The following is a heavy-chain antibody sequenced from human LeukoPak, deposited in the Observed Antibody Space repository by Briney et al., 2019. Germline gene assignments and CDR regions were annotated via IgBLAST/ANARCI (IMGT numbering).Heavy chain of an antibody. D-gene: IGHD4-17*01. V-gene: IGHV4-39*07. CDR2: IYYSGST. J-gene: IGHJ3*02. CDR3: ARGYLYGDRALGAFDI. Sequence: SETLSLTCTVSGGSISNDNYYWGWIRQPPVKGLEWIGSIYYSGSTYYNPSLKSRVTISVDTSKNQFSLKLSSVTAADTAVFYCARGYLYGDRALGAFDIWGQGTMVIVSS. CDR1: GGSISNDNYY.